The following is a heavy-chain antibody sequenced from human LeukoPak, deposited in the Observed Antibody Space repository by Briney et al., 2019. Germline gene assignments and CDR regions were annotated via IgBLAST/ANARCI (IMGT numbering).Heavy chain of an antibody. D-gene: IGHD3-3*01. J-gene: IGHJ3*02. CDR2: MNPNSGNT. Sequence: ASVKVSCKASGYTFTSYDINWVRQATGQGLEWMGWMNPNSGNTGYAQKFQGRVTMTRNTYISTAYMELSSLRSEDTAVYYCARGNFWSGHGLFDIWGQGTMVTVSS. CDR1: GYTFTSYD. V-gene: IGHV1-8*01. CDR3: ARGNFWSGHGLFDI.